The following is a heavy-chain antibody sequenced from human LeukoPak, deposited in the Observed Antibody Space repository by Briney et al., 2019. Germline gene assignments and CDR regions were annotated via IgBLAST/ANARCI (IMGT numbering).Heavy chain of an antibody. J-gene: IGHJ4*02. CDR2: IRYDGSNK. CDR1: GFTFSSYG. Sequence: GGSLRLSCAASGFTFSSYGMHWVRQAPGKGLEWVAFIRYDGSNKYYADSVKGRFIISRDNSKNTLYLQMNSLSAEDTAVYYCARAGPSSSWHQFDYWGQGTLVTVSS. CDR3: ARAGPSSSWHQFDY. V-gene: IGHV3-30*02. D-gene: IGHD6-13*01.